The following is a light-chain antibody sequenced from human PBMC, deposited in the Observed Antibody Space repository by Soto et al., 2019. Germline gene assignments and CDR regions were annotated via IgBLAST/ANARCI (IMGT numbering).Light chain of an antibody. J-gene: IGKJ1*01. CDR1: QRVSTF. CDR2: EAS. V-gene: IGKV3-11*01. Sequence: EIVLTQSPVTLSLSPGDRATLSCRASQRVSTFSAWYQQRPGQAPRLLISEASNRATGIPARFSGSGSGTDFTLTISSLEPEDFAVYYCQQSHNWPRTFGQGTKVDIK. CDR3: QQSHNWPRT.